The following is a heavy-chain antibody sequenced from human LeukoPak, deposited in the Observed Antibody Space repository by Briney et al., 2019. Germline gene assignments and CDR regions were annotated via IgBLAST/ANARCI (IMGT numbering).Heavy chain of an antibody. CDR1: GYTLTELS. J-gene: IGHJ4*02. V-gene: IGHV1-24*01. D-gene: IGHD2-2*01. Sequence: ASVKVSCKVSGYTLTELSMHWVRQAPGKGLEWMGGFDPEDGEIIYAQKFQGRVTMTEDTSTDTAYMELSSLRSEDTAVYYCATVVVPAAPLDYWGQGTLVTVSS. CDR2: FDPEDGEI. CDR3: ATVVVPAAPLDY.